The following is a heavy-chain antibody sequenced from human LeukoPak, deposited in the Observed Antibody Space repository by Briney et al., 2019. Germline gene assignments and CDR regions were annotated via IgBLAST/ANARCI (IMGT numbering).Heavy chain of an antibody. CDR2: IRYDGSEK. J-gene: IGHJ4*02. Sequence: GGSLRLSCTVSGFTSFSGHWMNWVRQAPGKGLEWVANIRYDGSEKGYGDSVEGRFIISRDNSKNSLYLQMDSLRAEDTAIYYCASLLYGYSYGPFHHWGQGTLVTVSS. CDR1: GFTSFSGHW. V-gene: IGHV3-7*01. CDR3: ASLLYGYSYGPFHH. D-gene: IGHD5-18*01.